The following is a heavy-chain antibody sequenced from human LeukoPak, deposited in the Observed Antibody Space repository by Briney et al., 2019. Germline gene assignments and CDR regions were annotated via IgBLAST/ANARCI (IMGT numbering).Heavy chain of an antibody. CDR3: ARAGRDYNYYYMDV. D-gene: IGHD3-10*01. V-gene: IGHV4-4*09. CDR2: IYTSGST. CDR1: GGSISSSY. Sequence: SETPSLTCTVSGGSISSSYWSWIRQPPGKGLEWIGYIYTSGSTDYNPSLNSRVTISVDTSKNQFSLKLSSVTAADTAMYFCARAGRDYNYYYMDVWGKGTTVTVSS. J-gene: IGHJ6*03.